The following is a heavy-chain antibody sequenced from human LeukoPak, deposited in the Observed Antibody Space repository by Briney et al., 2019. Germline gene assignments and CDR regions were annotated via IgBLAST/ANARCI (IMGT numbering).Heavy chain of an antibody. Sequence: ASVKVSCKASGYTFTSYYMHWVRQAPGQGLEWMGIINPSGGSTSYAQKFQGRVTMTEDTSTDTAYMELSSLRSEDTAVYYCATGRNWNFWFDPWGQGTLVTVSS. CDR2: INPSGGST. CDR3: ATGRNWNFWFDP. V-gene: IGHV1-46*01. CDR1: GYTFTSYY. J-gene: IGHJ5*02. D-gene: IGHD1-1*01.